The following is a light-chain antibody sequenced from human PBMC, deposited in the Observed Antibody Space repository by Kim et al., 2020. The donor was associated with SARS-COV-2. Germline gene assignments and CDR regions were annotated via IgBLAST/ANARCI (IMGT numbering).Light chain of an antibody. J-gene: IGLJ1*01. CDR3: CSYAGNYYHYV. CDR2: DVS. CDR1: SSAVGGYNS. Sequence: QSVTISCTGTSSAVGGYNSVSWYQQRPGKAPKLMIYDVSKRPSGVPDRFSASKSGNTASLTISGLQGEDEADYYCCSYAGNYYHYVFGTGTKVTVL. V-gene: IGLV2-11*01.